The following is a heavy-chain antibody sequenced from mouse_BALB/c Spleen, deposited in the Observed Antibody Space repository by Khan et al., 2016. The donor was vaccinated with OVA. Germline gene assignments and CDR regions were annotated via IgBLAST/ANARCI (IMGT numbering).Heavy chain of an antibody. V-gene: IGHV1S56*01. CDR3: AREGLWGVAMDY. J-gene: IGHJ4*01. Sequence: QVQLQQSGPELVKPGASVKISCKASGYTFTSYDINWVKQRPGQGLEWIGWIYPGDGSSKYNEKFKGKATLTADKSSSTAYMQLSSLTSENSAVYFYAREGLWGVAMDYWGQGTSVTVSS. CDR2: IYPGDGSS. CDR1: GYTFTSYD. D-gene: IGHD1-1*02.